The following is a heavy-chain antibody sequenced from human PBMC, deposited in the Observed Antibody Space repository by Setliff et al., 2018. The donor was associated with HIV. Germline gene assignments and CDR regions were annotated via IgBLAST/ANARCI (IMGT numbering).Heavy chain of an antibody. J-gene: IGHJ4*02. CDR1: GGSLSGDY. CDR3: ARSIVPVASGYYYFEY. Sequence: SETLSLTCAVYGGSLSGDYWGWIRQPPGNGLEWIGSIYHTGSTYYKPSLKSRVTISVDTSKNQFSLRLSSVAAGDTAVYYCARSIVPVASGYYYFEYWGQGTLVTVSS. CDR2: IYHTGST. V-gene: IGHV4-34*01. D-gene: IGHD3-3*01.